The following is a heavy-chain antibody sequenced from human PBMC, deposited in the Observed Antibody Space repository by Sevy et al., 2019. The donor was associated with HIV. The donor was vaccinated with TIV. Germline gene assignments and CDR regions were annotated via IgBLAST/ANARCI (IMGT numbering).Heavy chain of an antibody. D-gene: IGHD3-10*01. J-gene: IGHJ4*02. CDR3: ARDPGMTRGFDY. V-gene: IGHV1-3*04. CDR1: GYTFTSKT. CDR2: INTGNGYT. Sequence: ASVKVSCKASGYTFTSKTIHWVRQAPGQRLEWMGGINTGNGYTKYPQNLQGSVTITKDTSANTAYMELSSLKPEETAVYYCARDPGMTRGFDYWRQGTLVTVSS.